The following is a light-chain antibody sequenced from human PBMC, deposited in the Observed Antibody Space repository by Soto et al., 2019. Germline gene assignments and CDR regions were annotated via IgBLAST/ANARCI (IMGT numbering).Light chain of an antibody. CDR2: EVT. CDR3: SSYTTSTTRII. J-gene: IGLJ2*01. CDR1: SSDVGAYNY. Sequence: QSALTQPASVSGSPGQSITISCTGTSSDVGAYNYVSWYQQHPGKAPKLMIYEVTNRPSGVSNRFSGSKSANTASLTISGLQAEDEADYYCSSYTTSTTRIIFGGGTKLTVL. V-gene: IGLV2-14*01.